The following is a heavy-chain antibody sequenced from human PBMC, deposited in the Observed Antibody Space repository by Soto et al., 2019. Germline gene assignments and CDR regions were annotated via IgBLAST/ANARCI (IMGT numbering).Heavy chain of an antibody. D-gene: IGHD6-25*01. V-gene: IGHV4-34*01. CDR3: ARQRRDFDY. CDR1: GGSFSGYY. Sequence: SETLSLTCAVYGGSFSGYYWSWIRQPPGKGLEWIGEINHSGSTNYNPSLRSRVTISVDTSKNQFSLKLSSVTAADTAVYYCARQRRDFDYWGQGALVTVSS. CDR2: INHSGST. J-gene: IGHJ4*02.